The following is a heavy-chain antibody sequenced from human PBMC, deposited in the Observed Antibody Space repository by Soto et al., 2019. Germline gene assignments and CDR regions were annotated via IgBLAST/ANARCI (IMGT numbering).Heavy chain of an antibody. CDR1: GFTFSSYA. V-gene: IGHV3-64*01. D-gene: IGHD3-9*01. CDR2: ISSNGGST. Sequence: GGSLRLSCAASGFTFSSYAMHWVRQAPGKGLEYVSAISSNGGSTYYANSVKGRFTISRDNSKNTLYLQMGSLRAEDMAVYYCARSDDILTGYYRFFAQPDFYVAFDIWGQGTMVTVSS. J-gene: IGHJ3*02. CDR3: ARSDDILTGYYRFFAQPDFYVAFDI.